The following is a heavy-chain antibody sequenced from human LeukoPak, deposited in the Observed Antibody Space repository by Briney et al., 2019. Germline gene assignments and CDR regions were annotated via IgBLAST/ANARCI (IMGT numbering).Heavy chain of an antibody. CDR3: TRVPISTTARGYFDY. Sequence: SETLSLTCTVSGGSINNYYWTWTRQPPGKGLEWIRQPPGKGLEWIGHIYYSGSTTYNPSLKSRVTISVDMSKNKFSLKLSSVTAADTPVYYCTRVPISTTARGYFDYWGQGTLVSVSS. V-gene: IGHV4-59*01. CDR1: GGSINNYY. J-gene: IGHJ4*02. CDR2: IYYSGST. D-gene: IGHD4-17*01.